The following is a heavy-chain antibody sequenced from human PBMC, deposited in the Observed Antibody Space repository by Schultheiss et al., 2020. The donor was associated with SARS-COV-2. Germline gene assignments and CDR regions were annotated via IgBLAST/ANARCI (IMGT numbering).Heavy chain of an antibody. J-gene: IGHJ4*02. D-gene: IGHD5-18*01. V-gene: IGHV4-39*01. CDR1: AGSISSSSYY. CDR2: IYYTGSA. Sequence: SETLSLTCTVSAGSISSSSYYWGWIRQAPGKGLEWIGSIYYTGSAYYNPSLKSRVTISVDTSMNHFSLMLSSVTATDTAMYYCARQAGYSSGLGFDYWGQGTLVTVSS. CDR3: ARQAGYSSGLGFDY.